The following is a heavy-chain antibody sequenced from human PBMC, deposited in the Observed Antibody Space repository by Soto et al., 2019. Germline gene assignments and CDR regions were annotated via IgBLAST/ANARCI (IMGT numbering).Heavy chain of an antibody. D-gene: IGHD3-10*01. CDR2: IDKVGTDS. CDR3: ARGWFGPDV. Sequence: EVQLVESGGGLVQPGGSLRLSCAASEFTFSGRSVHWVRQALGKGLVWVSGIDKVGTDSTYADSVRGRFTSSRDNAKNTVYLQMNSLRVEDTAVYYCARGWFGPDVWGKGTTVTVSS. CDR1: EFTFSGRS. V-gene: IGHV3-74*01. J-gene: IGHJ6*03.